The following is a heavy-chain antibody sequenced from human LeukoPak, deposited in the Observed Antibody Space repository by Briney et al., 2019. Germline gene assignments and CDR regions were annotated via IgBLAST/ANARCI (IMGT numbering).Heavy chain of an antibody. CDR3: VRDGGVSGYDLLDY. D-gene: IGHD5-12*01. Sequence: PGGSLRLPCAASGFTFSNYWMTWVRQAPGKGLEWVAHINQDGSKEYYMDSVKARFTISRDNAKNSLSLQMNSLRAEDTAVYYCVRDGGVSGYDLLDYWGQETLVTVSS. J-gene: IGHJ4*02. CDR1: GFTFSNYW. V-gene: IGHV3-7*01. CDR2: INQDGSKE.